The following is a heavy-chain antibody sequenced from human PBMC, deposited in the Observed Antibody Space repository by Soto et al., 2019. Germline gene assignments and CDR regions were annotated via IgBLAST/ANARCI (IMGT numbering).Heavy chain of an antibody. CDR1: GYTFTGYY. CDR2: INPNSGGT. V-gene: IGHV1-2*04. CDR3: ARASPVGPPLHYGMDV. D-gene: IGHD1-26*01. Sequence: GASVKVSCKASGYTFTGYYMHWVRQAPGQGLEWMGWINPNSGGTNYAQKFQGWVTMTRDTSISTAYMELSRLRSDDTAVYYCARASPVGPPLHYGMDVWGQGTTVTVSS. J-gene: IGHJ6*02.